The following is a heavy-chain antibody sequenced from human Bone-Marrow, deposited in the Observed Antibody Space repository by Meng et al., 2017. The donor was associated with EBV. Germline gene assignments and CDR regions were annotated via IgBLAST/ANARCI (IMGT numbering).Heavy chain of an antibody. CDR2: VSADGDTT. CDR1: AFTFSHYG. D-gene: IGHD1-26*01. V-gene: IGHV3-30*18. CDR3: AKEGTGSRYTFDH. Sequence: VRRVGSGGGVVQPGRSLRLSCAASAFTFSHYGMHWVRQAPGKGLEWVAVVSADGDTTYFADSVKGRFTVSRDNSNNNLYLQMNSLTTEDTALYYCAKEGTGSRYTFDHWGQGTLVTVSS. J-gene: IGHJ4*02.